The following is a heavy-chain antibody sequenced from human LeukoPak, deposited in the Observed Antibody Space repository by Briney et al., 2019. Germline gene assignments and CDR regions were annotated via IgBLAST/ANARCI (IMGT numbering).Heavy chain of an antibody. V-gene: IGHV3-48*03. D-gene: IGHD3-16*01. Sequence: ETGGCLVQPGGSLRLSCAASGFTFSNFGLNWVRQAAGKGLQWVSFISSTGITKYYADSVRGRFTISRDNTRNPLYLQMSSLRAEDTAVYYCARDLVSGAYTFDTWGQGTVVTVSS. CDR3: ARDLVSGAYTFDT. J-gene: IGHJ3*02. CDR1: GFTFSNFG. CDR2: ISSTGITK.